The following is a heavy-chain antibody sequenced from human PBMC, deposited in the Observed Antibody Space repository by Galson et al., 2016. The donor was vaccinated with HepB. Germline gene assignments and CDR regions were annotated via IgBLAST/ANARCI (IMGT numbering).Heavy chain of an antibody. CDR1: GFTFSNTW. Sequence: SLRLSCAASGFTFSNTWMNWVRQAPGKGLEWVGRINAKSDGGTTVYGDSVKGRFIISRDNSKNMMFLEMNSVRAQDTAVYYCAKALYIVGLYYYPLDVWGQGTTVTVSS. CDR3: AKALYIVGLYYYPLDV. D-gene: IGHD3/OR15-3a*01. V-gene: IGHV3-15*07. CDR2: INAKSDGGTT. J-gene: IGHJ6*02.